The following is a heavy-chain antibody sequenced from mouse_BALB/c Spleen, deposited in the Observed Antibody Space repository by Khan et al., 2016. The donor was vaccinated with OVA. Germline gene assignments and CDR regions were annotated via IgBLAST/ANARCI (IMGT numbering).Heavy chain of an antibody. D-gene: IGHD2-13*01. Sequence: QVQLKESGPGLVAPSQSLSITCTVSEFSLTNYGVSWVRQAPGKGLVWLGVIWADGSTNYNSALMSRLSISKDKSKSQVFLKMHSLQTDDTAMYSCATIYYGERYYAMDYWGQGTSVTVSS. CDR3: ATIYYGERYYAMDY. J-gene: IGHJ4*01. V-gene: IGHV2-9*02. CDR1: EFSLTNYG. CDR2: IWADGST.